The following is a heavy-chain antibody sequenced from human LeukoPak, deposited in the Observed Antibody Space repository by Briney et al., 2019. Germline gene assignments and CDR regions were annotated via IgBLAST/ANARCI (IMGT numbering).Heavy chain of an antibody. J-gene: IGHJ4*02. D-gene: IGHD6-13*01. V-gene: IGHV1-8*01. CDR1: GYTFTRYD. CDR2: MNPNSGNT. Sequence: ASVKVSCKASGYTFTRYDINWVRQATGQGLEWMGWMNPNSGNTGYAQKFQGRVTMTRNTSISTAYMELSSLRSEDTAVYYCARALRYSSSWYGDEFDYWGQGTLVTVSS. CDR3: ARALRYSSSWYGDEFDY.